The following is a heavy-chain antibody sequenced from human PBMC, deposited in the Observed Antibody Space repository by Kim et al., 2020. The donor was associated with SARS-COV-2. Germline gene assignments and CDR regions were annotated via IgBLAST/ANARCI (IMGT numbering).Heavy chain of an antibody. J-gene: IGHJ4*02. D-gene: IGHD3-22*01. CDR2: IYYSGST. Sequence: SETLSLTCTVSGGSISSGGYYWSWIRQHPGKGLEWIGYIYYSGSTYYNPSLKSRVTISVDTSKNQFSLKLSSVTAADTAVYYCASGYYYDSSGYYYFPFDYWGQGTLVTVSS. CDR3: ASGYYYDSSGYYYFPFDY. CDR1: GGSISSGGYY. V-gene: IGHV4-31*03.